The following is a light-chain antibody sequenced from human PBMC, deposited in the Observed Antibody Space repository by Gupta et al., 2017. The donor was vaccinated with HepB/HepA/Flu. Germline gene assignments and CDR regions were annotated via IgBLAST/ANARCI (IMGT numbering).Light chain of an antibody. CDR1: QSVGTY. CDR2: DAS. J-gene: IGKJ3*01. Sequence: EIVLTQSPGTLSLSPGERATLSCRASQSVGTYLAWYQQKPGQAPRLLIFDASSRITGIPDRFIGSGSGTDFTLTISRLEPEDFAVYYCQQDGRSLFFGPGTKLHIK. V-gene: IGKV3-20*01. CDR3: QQDGRSLF.